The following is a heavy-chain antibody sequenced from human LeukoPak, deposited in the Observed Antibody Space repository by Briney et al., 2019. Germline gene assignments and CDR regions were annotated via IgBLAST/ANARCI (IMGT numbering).Heavy chain of an antibody. V-gene: IGHV3-74*01. J-gene: IGHJ6*02. CDR2: IDTDGSST. CDR1: GFTFSSYW. CDR3: ARDLSDYYYGMDV. Sequence: PGGSLRLSCAASGFTFSSYWMHWVRRTPEKGLVWVSRIDTDGSSTIYADSVKGRFTISRDNAKNTLYLQMNSLRAEDTAVYYCARDLSDYYYGMDVWGQGTTVTVSS. D-gene: IGHD2/OR15-2a*01.